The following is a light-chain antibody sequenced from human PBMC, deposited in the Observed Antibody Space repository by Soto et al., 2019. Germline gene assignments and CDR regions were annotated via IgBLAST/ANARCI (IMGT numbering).Light chain of an antibody. CDR1: SSDVGGYDY. V-gene: IGLV2-14*03. CDR2: NVN. CDR3: SSYTSTNTVV. J-gene: IGLJ2*01. Sequence: QSALTQVASVSGSPGQSITLSCTGTSSDVGGYDYVSWYQQHPGKAPKLMIYNVNYRPSGVSDRFSGSKSGDTASLTISGLQAEDEANYYCSSYTSTNTVVFGGGTKLTVL.